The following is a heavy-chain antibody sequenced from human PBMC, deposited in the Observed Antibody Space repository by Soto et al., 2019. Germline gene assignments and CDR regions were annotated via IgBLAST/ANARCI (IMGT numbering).Heavy chain of an antibody. Sequence: PVGSLILSCGASGFTIRGCSGNWVRQAPGKGLEWLAYITIRTGNTVYADSVRGRFTISADNAENSVFLQMNSLRDEDTAVYFCVRDRDIYRDMVHADLWGQGTLVTVSS. CDR2: ITIRTGNT. CDR3: VRDRDIYRDMVHADL. D-gene: IGHD5-18*01. CDR1: GFTIRGCS. V-gene: IGHV3-48*02. J-gene: IGHJ4*01.